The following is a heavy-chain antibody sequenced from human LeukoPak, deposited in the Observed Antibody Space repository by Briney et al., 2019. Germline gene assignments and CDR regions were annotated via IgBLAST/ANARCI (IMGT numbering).Heavy chain of an antibody. CDR2: INHSGST. Sequence: ASETLSLTCAVYGGSFSGYYWSWIRQPPGKGLEWIGEINHSGSTNYNPSLKSRVTISVDTSKNQFSLKLSSVTAADTAVYYCARRGVRVVPTRYYYYMDVWGKGTTVTISS. D-gene: IGHD3-10*01. J-gene: IGHJ6*03. CDR1: GGSFSGYY. V-gene: IGHV4-34*01. CDR3: ARRGVRVVPTRYYYYMDV.